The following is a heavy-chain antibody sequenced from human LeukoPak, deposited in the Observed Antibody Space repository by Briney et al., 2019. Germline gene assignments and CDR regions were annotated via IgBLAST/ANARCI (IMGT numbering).Heavy chain of an antibody. D-gene: IGHD6-19*01. CDR1: GVSFSGYY. Sequence: SETLSLTCAVYGVSFSGYYWSWIRQPPGKGLEWVGEINHSGSTNYNPSPKSRVTILVDTSENQFSLKLISVTAAETAVYYCARGRQQWMVGRVSLAYWGQGTLVTVSS. J-gene: IGHJ4*02. CDR3: ARGRQQWMVGRVSLAY. CDR2: INHSGST. V-gene: IGHV4-34*01.